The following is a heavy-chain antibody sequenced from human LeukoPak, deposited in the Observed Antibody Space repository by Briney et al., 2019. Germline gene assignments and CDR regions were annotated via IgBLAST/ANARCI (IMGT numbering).Heavy chain of an antibody. CDR1: GYTFTSYG. V-gene: IGHV1-18*04. D-gene: IGHD6-13*01. CDR3: ARDGYSSSWFTNWFDP. J-gene: IGHJ5*02. CDR2: ISAYNGNT. Sequence: ASVTVSRKASGYTFTSYGISWVRQAPGQGLGWMGWISAYNGNTNYAQKLQGRVTMTTDTSTSTAYMELRSLRSDDTAVYYCARDGYSSSWFTNWFDPWGQGTLVTVSS.